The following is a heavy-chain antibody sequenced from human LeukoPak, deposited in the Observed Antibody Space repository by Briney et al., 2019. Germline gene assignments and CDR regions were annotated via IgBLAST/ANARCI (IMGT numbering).Heavy chain of an antibody. CDR3: ARGGAARPDF. D-gene: IGHD6-6*01. Sequence: GGSLRLSCAASGFIFDDYGMSWVRQAPGKGLEWVSAINWNGGTKGYADSVKGRFTISRDNAKNSLYLQMNSLRVEDTAVYYCARGGAARPDFWGQGTLVTVSS. J-gene: IGHJ4*02. V-gene: IGHV3-20*04. CDR1: GFIFDDYG. CDR2: INWNGGTK.